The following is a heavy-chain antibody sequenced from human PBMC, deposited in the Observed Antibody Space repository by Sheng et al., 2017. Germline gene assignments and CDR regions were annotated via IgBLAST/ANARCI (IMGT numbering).Heavy chain of an antibody. CDR2: IYSGGNT. Sequence: EVQLVESGGGLVQPGRSLRLSCVASGFTFDDYAMHWVRLGPGKGLEWVSTIYSGGNTYYADSVKGRFTISRDNSKNTLYLQMNSLRAEDTAVYYCARMLVGATYYFDYWGQGALVTVSS. D-gene: IGHD1-26*01. CDR3: ARMLVGATYYFDY. V-gene: IGHV3-66*01. J-gene: IGHJ4*02. CDR1: GFTFDDYA.